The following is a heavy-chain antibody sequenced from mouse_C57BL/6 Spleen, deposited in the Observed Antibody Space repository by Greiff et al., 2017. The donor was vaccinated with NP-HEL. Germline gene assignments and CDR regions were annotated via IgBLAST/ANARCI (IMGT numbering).Heavy chain of an antibody. Sequence: QVQLQQPGAELVKPGASVKMSCKASGYTFTSYWITWVKQRPGQGLEWIGDIYPGSGSTNYNEKFKSKATLTVDTSSSTAYMELRSLTSEDSAVYYCTRSHYYGSSYRYFDVWGTGTTVTVSS. D-gene: IGHD1-1*01. CDR1: GYTFTSYW. J-gene: IGHJ1*03. CDR3: TRSHYYGSSYRYFDV. CDR2: IYPGSGST. V-gene: IGHV1-55*01.